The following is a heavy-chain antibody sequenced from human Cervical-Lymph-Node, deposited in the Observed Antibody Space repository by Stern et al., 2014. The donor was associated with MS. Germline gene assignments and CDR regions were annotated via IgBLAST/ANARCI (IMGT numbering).Heavy chain of an antibody. V-gene: IGHV1-69*06. D-gene: IGHD3-3*02. Sequence: QVQLVQSGAEVKKPGSTLKVSCTASGGDFSTFAISWVRQAPGQGLEWMGGIIPVFGTVDYSTRFHGSISMAANTTETSTYMTLSSLGSEDTAVYYCAREISSLGLDLWGQGTAVTVSS. CDR3: AREISSLGLDL. CDR2: IIPVFGTV. CDR1: GGDFSTFA. J-gene: IGHJ6*02.